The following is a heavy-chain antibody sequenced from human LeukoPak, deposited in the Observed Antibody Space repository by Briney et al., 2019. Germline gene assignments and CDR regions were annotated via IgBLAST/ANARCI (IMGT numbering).Heavy chain of an antibody. CDR1: GYSFTRYG. J-gene: IGHJ4*02. Sequence: ASVRVSCKASGYSFTRYGISWVRQAPGQGREWMGWISGSTGTTNYAQDTQDRVTFTADTSTGTAYMELRSLTSDDTATYFCVRSGRATYYYFDVWGQGTLVTVSS. CDR2: ISGSTGTT. V-gene: IGHV1-18*01. CDR3: VRSGRATYYYFDV. D-gene: IGHD5-12*01.